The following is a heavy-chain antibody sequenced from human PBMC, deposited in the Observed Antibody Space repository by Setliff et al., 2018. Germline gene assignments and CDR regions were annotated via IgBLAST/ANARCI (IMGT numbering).Heavy chain of an antibody. J-gene: IGHJ4*02. D-gene: IGHD2-2*01. CDR2: IYHSGST. CDR1: GYSISSGYY. CDR3: ARDSMAGVDY. Sequence: SETLSLTCAVSGYSISSGYYWGWIRQPPGKGLEWIGSIYHSGSTYYNPSLKSRVTISVDTSKNQFPLKLSSVTAADTAVYYCARDSMAGVDYWGQGTLVTVSS. V-gene: IGHV4-38-2*02.